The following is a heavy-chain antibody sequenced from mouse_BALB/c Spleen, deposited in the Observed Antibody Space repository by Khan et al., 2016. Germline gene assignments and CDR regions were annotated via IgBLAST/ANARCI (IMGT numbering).Heavy chain of an antibody. CDR3: ARRDYGSNYKGFAY. J-gene: IGHJ3*01. D-gene: IGHD1-1*01. CDR2: ISSGGSCT. Sequence: EVELVESGGGLVKPGGSLKLSCAASGFAFSSYDMSWVRQTPEKRLEWVATISSGGSCTYYPDSVKGRFTIFRDNARNTLYLQMSSLRSEDTALYYCARRDYGSNYKGFAYWGQGTLVTVSA. CDR1: GFAFSSYD. V-gene: IGHV5-9*02.